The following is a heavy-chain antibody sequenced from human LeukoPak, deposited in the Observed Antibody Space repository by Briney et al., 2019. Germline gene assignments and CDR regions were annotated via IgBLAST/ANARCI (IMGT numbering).Heavy chain of an antibody. Sequence: PGGSLRLSCAASGFTLPNYDMSWVRQAPGKGLGWVSTISDSGHDTSYADSVKGRFTISRDNSKNTLYLQMSSLRAEDTALYYCATGEYYFDFWGQGTLVTVSS. D-gene: IGHD3-16*01. V-gene: IGHV3-23*01. CDR2: ISDSGHDT. CDR3: ATGEYYFDF. J-gene: IGHJ4*02. CDR1: GFTLPNYD.